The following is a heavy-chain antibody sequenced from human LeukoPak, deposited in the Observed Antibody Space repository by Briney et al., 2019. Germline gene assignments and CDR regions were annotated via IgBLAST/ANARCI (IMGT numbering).Heavy chain of an antibody. CDR2: FDPEDGET. D-gene: IGHD6-13*01. CDR1: GYTLTELS. J-gene: IGHJ3*02. Sequence: ASVKDSCKVSGYTLTELSMHWVRPAPGRGVEWMGGFDPEDGETIYAQKFQGRVTMTKDTSTDTAYMELSSLRSEDTAVYYCARNRISAAGCVFDIWGQGTMVTVSS. CDR3: ARNRISAAGCVFDI. V-gene: IGHV1-24*01.